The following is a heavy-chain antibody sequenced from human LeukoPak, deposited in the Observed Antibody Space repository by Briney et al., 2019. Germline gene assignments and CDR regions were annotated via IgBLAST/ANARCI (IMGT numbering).Heavy chain of an antibody. Sequence: PGGSLRLSCAASGFTFSSYSMNWVRQAPGKGLVWVSHISSSSSIIYYADSVKGRFTISRDNAKNSLYLQMNSLRAEDTAVYYCARGVRDGYCSSTSCYFHWGQGTLVTVSS. CDR3: ARGVRDGYCSSTSCYFH. V-gene: IGHV3-48*01. J-gene: IGHJ4*02. CDR2: ISSSSSII. CDR1: GFTFSSYS. D-gene: IGHD2-2*03.